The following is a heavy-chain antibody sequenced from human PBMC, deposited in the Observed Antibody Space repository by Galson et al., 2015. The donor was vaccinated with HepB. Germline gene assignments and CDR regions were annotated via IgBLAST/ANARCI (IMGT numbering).Heavy chain of an antibody. CDR2: FDPEDGET. J-gene: IGHJ4*02. Sequence: SVKVSCKVSGYTLTELSMHWVRQAPGKGLEWMGGFDPEDGETIYAQKFQGRVTMTEDTSTDTAYMELSSLRSEDTAVYYCATVPQYSGSYLPLGYWGQGTLVTVSS. CDR1: GYTLTELS. D-gene: IGHD1-26*01. V-gene: IGHV1-24*01. CDR3: ATVPQYSGSYLPLGY.